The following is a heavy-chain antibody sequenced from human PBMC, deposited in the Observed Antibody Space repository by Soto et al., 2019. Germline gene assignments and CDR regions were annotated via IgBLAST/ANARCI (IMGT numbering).Heavy chain of an antibody. CDR1: GGTFSSYA. CDR3: ARVTAPSRGGYCFDY. J-gene: IGHJ4*02. V-gene: IGHV1-69*12. D-gene: IGHD2-21*02. CDR2: IIPIFGTA. Sequence: QVQLVQSGAEVKKPGSSVKVSCKASGGTFSSYAISWVRQAPGQGLEWMGGIIPIFGTANYAQKFQGRVTITADESTSAVYGDLSSLRSEDTAVYYCARVTAPSRGGYCFDYWGQGTMVTVSA.